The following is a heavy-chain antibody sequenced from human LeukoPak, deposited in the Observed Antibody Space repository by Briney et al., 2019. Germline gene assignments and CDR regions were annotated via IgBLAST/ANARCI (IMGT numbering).Heavy chain of an antibody. CDR3: ARDSWGSSSPNDY. Sequence: ASVKVSCKASGYTFTSYGISWVRQAPGQGLEWMGWISAYNGNTNYAQKLQGRVTMTTDTSTSTVYMELRSLRSDDTAVYYCARDSWGSSSPNDYWGQGTLVTVSS. V-gene: IGHV1-18*01. J-gene: IGHJ4*02. CDR1: GYTFTSYG. CDR2: ISAYNGNT. D-gene: IGHD6-6*01.